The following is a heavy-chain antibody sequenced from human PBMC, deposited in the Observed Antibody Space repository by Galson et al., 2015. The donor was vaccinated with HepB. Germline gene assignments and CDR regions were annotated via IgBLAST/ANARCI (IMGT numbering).Heavy chain of an antibody. CDR1: GFTFSNYA. CDR2: ITGGRI. CDR3: AKVLAVWYVDH. J-gene: IGHJ4*02. Sequence: SLRLSCAASGFTFSNYAMSWVRQAPGKGLEWVSGITGGRIDYADSVKGRFTISRDYSKNTLYLEMNSLRADDTAVYYCAKVLAVWYVDHWGQGTLVTVSS. D-gene: IGHD2-21*01. V-gene: IGHV3-23*01.